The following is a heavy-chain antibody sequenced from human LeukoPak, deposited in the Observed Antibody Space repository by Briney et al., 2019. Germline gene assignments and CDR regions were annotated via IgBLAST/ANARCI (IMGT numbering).Heavy chain of an antibody. V-gene: IGHV3-21*01. CDR3: ARGPKVIGVSGTWPLDY. CDR1: GFTFIDYS. CDR2: IISGGSYK. Sequence: VASLRLSGSASGFTFIDYSMIWVRQAPGNCLELVSSIISGGSYKYYGDSVEGRFTISRDNAKNSLYLQMNSLEAEGTAVYYCARGPKVIGVSGTWPLDYWGQGILVIVSS. D-gene: IGHD6-19*01. J-gene: IGHJ4*02.